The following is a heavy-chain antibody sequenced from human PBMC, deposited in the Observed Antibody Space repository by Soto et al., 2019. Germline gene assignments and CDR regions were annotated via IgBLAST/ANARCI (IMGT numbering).Heavy chain of an antibody. CDR3: ARSYYDFWSGYSDYYYYMDV. CDR1: GGSISSGGYY. J-gene: IGHJ6*03. Sequence: SETLSLTCTVSGGSISSGGYYWSWIRQHPGKGLEWIGYIYYSGSTYYNPSLKSRVTISVDTSKNQSSLKLSSVTAADTAVYYCARSYYDFWSGYSDYYYYMDVWGKGTTVTVSS. V-gene: IGHV4-31*03. D-gene: IGHD3-3*01. CDR2: IYYSGST.